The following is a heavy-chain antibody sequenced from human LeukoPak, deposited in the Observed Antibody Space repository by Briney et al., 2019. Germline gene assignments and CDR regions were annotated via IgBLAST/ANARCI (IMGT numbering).Heavy chain of an antibody. Sequence: PSETLSLTCAVYGGSFSGYYWSWIRQPPGKGLEWIGEINHSGSTNYNPSLKSRVTISVDTSKNQFSLKLSSVTAADTAVYYCARVPRYYGSGSYYSPVGWFDPWGQGILVTVSS. CDR1: GGSFSGYY. CDR3: ARVPRYYGSGSYYSPVGWFDP. D-gene: IGHD3-10*01. J-gene: IGHJ5*02. V-gene: IGHV4-34*01. CDR2: INHSGST.